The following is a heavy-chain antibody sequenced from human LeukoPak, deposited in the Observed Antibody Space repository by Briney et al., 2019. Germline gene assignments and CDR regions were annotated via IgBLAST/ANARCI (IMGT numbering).Heavy chain of an antibody. Sequence: GASVKVSCKASGYTFTGYYMHWVRQAPGKGLEWVAVISYDGTNKYYADSVKGRFTISRDNSKNTLYLQMNSLRAEDTAMYYCARGLQLADYWGQGTLVTVSS. J-gene: IGHJ4*02. CDR2: ISYDGTNK. CDR1: GYTFTGYY. V-gene: IGHV3-30-3*01. D-gene: IGHD4-4*01. CDR3: ARGLQLADY.